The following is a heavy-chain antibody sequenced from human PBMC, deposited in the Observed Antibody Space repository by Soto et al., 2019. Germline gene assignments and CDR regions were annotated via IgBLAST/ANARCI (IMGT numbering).Heavy chain of an antibody. Sequence: PSETLSLTCTVSGGSISSYYWSWIRQPPGKGLEWIGYIYYSGSTNYNPSLKSRVTISVDTSKNQFSLKLSSVTAADTAVYYCARVAGGSSWFRRIDYWGQGTLVTVS. CDR2: IYYSGST. V-gene: IGHV4-59*01. D-gene: IGHD6-13*01. J-gene: IGHJ4*02. CDR1: GGSISSYY. CDR3: ARVAGGSSWFRRIDY.